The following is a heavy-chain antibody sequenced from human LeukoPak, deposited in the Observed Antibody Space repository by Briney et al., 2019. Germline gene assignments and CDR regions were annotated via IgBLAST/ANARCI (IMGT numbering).Heavy chain of an antibody. CDR1: GGSISTYY. Sequence: SETLSLTCTVSGGSISTYYWSWIRQPPGKGLEWIGYIYYSGSTKYNPSLKSRVSISVETSKNQFSLKLSSVTAADTAVYYCARGFCSGGSCYSAIFDYWGQGTLVTVSS. CDR2: IYYSGST. V-gene: IGHV4-59*01. J-gene: IGHJ4*02. D-gene: IGHD2-15*01. CDR3: ARGFCSGGSCYSAIFDY.